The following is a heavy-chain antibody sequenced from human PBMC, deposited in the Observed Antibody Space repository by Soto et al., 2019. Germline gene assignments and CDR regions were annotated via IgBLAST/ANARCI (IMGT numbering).Heavy chain of an antibody. CDR1: GGSISSSNW. V-gene: IGHV4-4*02. CDR3: ARKRDRITMIVVVNRGAFDI. J-gene: IGHJ3*02. CDR2: IYHSGST. Sequence: QVQLQESGPGLVKPSGTLSLTCAVSGGSISSSNWWSWVRQPPGKGLEWIGEIYHSGSTNYNPSLKSRVTISVDKSKNQFSLKLSSVTAADTAVYYCARKRDRITMIVVVNRGAFDIWGQGTMVTVSS. D-gene: IGHD3-22*01.